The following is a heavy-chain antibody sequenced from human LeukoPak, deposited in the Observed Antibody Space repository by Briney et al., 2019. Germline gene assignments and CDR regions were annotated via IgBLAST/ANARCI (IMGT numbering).Heavy chain of an antibody. CDR1: GYTFTGYY. Sequence: ASVTVSCKASGYTFTGYYMHWVRQAPGQGLEWMGWINPNSGGTNYAQKFQGRVTMTRDTSISTAYMELSRLRSDDTAVYYCARDSPLSDCSGGSCYQGAFDYWGQGTLVTVSS. CDR2: INPNSGGT. D-gene: IGHD2-15*01. CDR3: ARDSPLSDCSGGSCYQGAFDY. J-gene: IGHJ4*02. V-gene: IGHV1-2*02.